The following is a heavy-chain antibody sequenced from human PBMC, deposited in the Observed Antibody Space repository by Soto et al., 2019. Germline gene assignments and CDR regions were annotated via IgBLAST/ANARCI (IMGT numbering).Heavy chain of an antibody. J-gene: IGHJ4*02. CDR3: ARDPWEDGGVTLDY. CDR2: IYPNNGGT. CDR1: GYAFTDYY. Sequence: QVQLVQSGAEVKKPGASVKVSCKAFGYAFTDYYLQWVRQAPGQGLEWMGWIYPNNGGTNYAQKFQGRVAMTTDTSISTASRELNRLTSEETAVYYCARDPWEDGGVTLDYWGQGTMFTVSS. V-gene: IGHV1-2*02. D-gene: IGHD3-16*01.